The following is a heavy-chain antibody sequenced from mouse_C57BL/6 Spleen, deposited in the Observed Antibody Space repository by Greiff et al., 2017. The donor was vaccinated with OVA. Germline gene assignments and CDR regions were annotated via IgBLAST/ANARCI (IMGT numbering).Heavy chain of an antibody. CDR2: IYWDDDK. CDR3: ARRRIDGAMDY. J-gene: IGHJ4*01. V-gene: IGHV8-12*01. Sequence: QVTLKESGPGILQSSQTLSLTCSFSGFSLSTSGMGVSWIRQPSGKGLEWLAHIYWDDDKRYNPSLKSRLTISKDTSRNQVFLKITSVDTADTATYYCARRRIDGAMDYWGQGTSVTVSS. CDR1: GFSLSTSGMG.